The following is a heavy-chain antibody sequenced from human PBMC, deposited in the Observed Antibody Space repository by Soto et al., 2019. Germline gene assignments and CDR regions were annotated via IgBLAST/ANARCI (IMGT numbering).Heavy chain of an antibody. D-gene: IGHD3-16*02. CDR1: GFTFSSYA. CDR2: ISGSGGST. CDR3: ATAYYDYIWESYLKPLDY. Sequence: EVQLLESGGGLVQPGGSLRLSCAASGFTFSSYAMSWVRQAPGKGLEWVSAISGSGGSTYYADSVKGRFTISRDNSKKTRNLQMSSLRAEYTAVYYCATAYYDYIWESYLKPLDYWGRGTLVTVSS. V-gene: IGHV3-23*01. J-gene: IGHJ4*02.